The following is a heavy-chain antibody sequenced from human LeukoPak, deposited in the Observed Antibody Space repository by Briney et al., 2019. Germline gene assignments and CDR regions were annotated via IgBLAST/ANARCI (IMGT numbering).Heavy chain of an antibody. V-gene: IGHV3-30-3*01. CDR1: GFTFSSYA. CDR3: AKVHLDSSGYYLYYFDY. Sequence: PGGSLILSCAASGFTFSSYAMHWVRQAPGKGLEWVAVISYDGSNKYYADSVKGRFTISRDNSRNTLYLQMNSLRAEDTAVYYCAKVHLDSSGYYLYYFDYWGQGTLVTVSS. CDR2: ISYDGSNK. J-gene: IGHJ4*02. D-gene: IGHD3-22*01.